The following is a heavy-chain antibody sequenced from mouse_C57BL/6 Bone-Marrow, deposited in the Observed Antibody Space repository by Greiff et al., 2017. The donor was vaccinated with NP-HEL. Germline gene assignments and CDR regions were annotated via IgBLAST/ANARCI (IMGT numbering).Heavy chain of an antibody. D-gene: IGHD2-3*01. J-gene: IGHJ3*01. CDR3: ASGLIYDGYISSFAY. CDR2: IYPSDSET. V-gene: IGHV1-61*01. Sequence: VQLQQPGAELVRPGSSVKLSCKASGYTFTSYWMDWVKQRPGQGLEWIGNIYPSDSETHYNQKFKDKATLTVDKSSSTAYMQLSSLTSEDSAVYYCASGLIYDGYISSFAYWGQGTLVTVSA. CDR1: GYTFTSYW.